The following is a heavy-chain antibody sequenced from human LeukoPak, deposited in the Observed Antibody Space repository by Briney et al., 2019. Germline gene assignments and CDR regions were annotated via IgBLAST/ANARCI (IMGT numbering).Heavy chain of an antibody. CDR1: GFTLSIYS. Sequence: AGSLRLSGAASGFTLSIYSMNWVRQAPGKGLEWVSSISSSSSYIYYADSVKGRFTISRDIAKNSLYLQMNSLRAEDTAVYYCARGLLGDAFDIWGQGTMVTVSS. CDR2: ISSSSSYI. D-gene: IGHD2-21*01. V-gene: IGHV3-21*01. CDR3: ARGLLGDAFDI. J-gene: IGHJ3*02.